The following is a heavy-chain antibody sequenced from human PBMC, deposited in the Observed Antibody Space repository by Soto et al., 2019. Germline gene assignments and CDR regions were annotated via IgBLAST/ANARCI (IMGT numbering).Heavy chain of an antibody. CDR1: GYTFTGYY. J-gene: IGHJ3*02. V-gene: IGHV1-2*04. CDR2: INPNSGGT. Sequence: GASSEGPCKASGYTFTGYYMHWVRQAPGQGLEWMGWINPNSGGTNYAQKFQGWVTMTRDTSISTAYMELSRLRSDDTAVYYCARGKDAFDIWGQGTMVTVSS. CDR3: ARGKDAFDI.